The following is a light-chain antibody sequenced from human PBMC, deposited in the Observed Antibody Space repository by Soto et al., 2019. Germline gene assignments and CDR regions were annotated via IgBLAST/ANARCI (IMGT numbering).Light chain of an antibody. Sequence: DIQLTQSPSFLTASVGDRVTITCRASRGISSYLAWYQKKPGKAPKLLIYAASTLHTGVPSRFSGSGSGTDFTLTISGLQTEDLATYYCQSYNTARPTFGQGTRLEIK. J-gene: IGKJ5*01. CDR3: QSYNTARPT. CDR1: RGISSY. V-gene: IGKV1-9*01. CDR2: AAS.